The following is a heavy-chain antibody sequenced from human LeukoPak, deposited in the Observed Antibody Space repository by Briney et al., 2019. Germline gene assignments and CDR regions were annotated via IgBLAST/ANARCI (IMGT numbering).Heavy chain of an antibody. CDR1: GFTFSSYS. Sequence: GGPLRLSCAASGFTFSSYSMNWVRQAPGKGLEWVSSISSSSSYIYYADSVKGRFTISRDNAKNSLYLQMNSLRAEDTAVYYCARGRYCSSTSCRNWFDPWGQGTLVTVSS. CDR3: ARGRYCSSTSCRNWFDP. D-gene: IGHD2-2*01. V-gene: IGHV3-21*01. J-gene: IGHJ5*02. CDR2: ISSSSSYI.